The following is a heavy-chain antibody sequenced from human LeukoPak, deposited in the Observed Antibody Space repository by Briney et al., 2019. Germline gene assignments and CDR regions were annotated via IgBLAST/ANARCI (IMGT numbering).Heavy chain of an antibody. D-gene: IGHD5-24*01. V-gene: IGHV4-59*01. Sequence: SETLSLTCTVSGGSISTYYWSWVRQPPGQGLEWIGYVYYSGNTNYNPSLKSRVIISVDTSKDQFSLRLNSVTAADTAVYYCARDQGRDGYNYWGQGTLVTVSS. CDR2: VYYSGNT. J-gene: IGHJ4*02. CDR3: ARDQGRDGYNY. CDR1: GGSISTYY.